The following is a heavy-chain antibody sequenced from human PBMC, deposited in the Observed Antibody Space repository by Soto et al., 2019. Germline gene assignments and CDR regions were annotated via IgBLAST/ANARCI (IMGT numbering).Heavy chain of an antibody. CDR2: INHSGST. Sequence: PSETLYLTCAVYGGSFNGYYWSWIRQPPGKGLEWIGEINHSGSTNYNPSLKSRVTISVDTSKNQFSLKLSSVAAADTAVYYCARGVAYSSSQSEYYYYYYMDVWGKGTTVTVSS. CDR3: ARGVAYSSSQSEYYYYYYMDV. CDR1: GGSFNGYY. D-gene: IGHD6-13*01. V-gene: IGHV4-34*01. J-gene: IGHJ6*03.